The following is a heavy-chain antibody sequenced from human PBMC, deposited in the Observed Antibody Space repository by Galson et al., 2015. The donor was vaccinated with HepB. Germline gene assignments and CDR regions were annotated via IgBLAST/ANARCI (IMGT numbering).Heavy chain of an antibody. J-gene: IGHJ4*02. CDR2: INPNSGGT. Sequence: SVKVSCKASGYTFTGYYMHWVRQAPGQGLEWMGWINPNSGGTNYAQKFQGRVTMTRDTSISTAYMELSRLRSDDTAMYYCARAGYCSSTSCYTGIDYWGQGTLVTVSS. CDR3: ARAGYCSSTSCYTGIDY. V-gene: IGHV1-2*02. CDR1: GYTFTGYY. D-gene: IGHD2-2*02.